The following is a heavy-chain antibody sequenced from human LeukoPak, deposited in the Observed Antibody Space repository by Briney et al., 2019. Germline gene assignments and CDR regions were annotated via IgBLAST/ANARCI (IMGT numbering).Heavy chain of an antibody. D-gene: IGHD1-26*01. V-gene: IGHV1-18*01. Sequence: GASVKVSCKASGYTFTNYGISWVRQAPGQGLEWMGWVSAYADDTNYVQKFRGRITMTTDTSTSTAYMELRSLRSDDTAVYYCARDCIGCPGFHYWGQGTLVTVSS. CDR3: ARDCIGCPGFHY. J-gene: IGHJ4*02. CDR2: VSAYADDT. CDR1: GYTFTNYG.